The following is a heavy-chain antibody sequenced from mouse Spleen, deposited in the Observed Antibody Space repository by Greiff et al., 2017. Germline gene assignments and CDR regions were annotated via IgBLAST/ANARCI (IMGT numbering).Heavy chain of an antibody. CDR1: GYTFTTYP. D-gene: IGHD1-1*02. CDR2: FHPYNDDT. Sequence: QVQLKESGAELVKPGASVKMSCKASGYTFTTYPIEWMKQNHGKSLEWIGNFHPYNDDTKYNEKFKGKATLTVEKSSSTVYLELSRLTSDDSAVYYCARGGYGLYWYFDVWGAGTTVTVSS. CDR3: ARGGYGLYWYFDV. V-gene: IGHV1-47*01. J-gene: IGHJ1*01.